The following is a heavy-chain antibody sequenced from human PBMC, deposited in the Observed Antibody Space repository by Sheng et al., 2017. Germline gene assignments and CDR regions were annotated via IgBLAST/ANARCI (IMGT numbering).Heavy chain of an antibody. D-gene: IGHD1-26*01. CDR2: ISWNSGSI. Sequence: EVQLVESGGGLIQPGGSLRLSCAASGFTVSSNYMSWVRQAPGKGLEWVSGISWNSGSIGYADSVKGRFTISRDNAKNSLYLQMNSLRAEDTALYYCAKGPRSGSYLPNWGQGTLVTV. CDR3: AKGPRSGSYLPN. J-gene: IGHJ4*02. CDR1: GFTVSSNY. V-gene: IGHV3-9*01.